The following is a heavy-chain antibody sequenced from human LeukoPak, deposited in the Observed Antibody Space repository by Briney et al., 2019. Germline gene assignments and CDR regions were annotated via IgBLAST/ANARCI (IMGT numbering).Heavy chain of an antibody. CDR2: ISYDGSNK. D-gene: IGHD4-17*01. CDR1: GFTFSSYG. J-gene: IGHJ4*02. CDR3: AKDMDGYGAKDY. Sequence: GGSLRLSCAASGFTFSSYGMHWVRQAPGEGLEWVAVISYDGSNKYYADSVKGRFTISRDNSKNTLYLQMNSLRAEDTAVYYCAKDMDGYGAKDYWGQGTLVTVSS. V-gene: IGHV3-30*18.